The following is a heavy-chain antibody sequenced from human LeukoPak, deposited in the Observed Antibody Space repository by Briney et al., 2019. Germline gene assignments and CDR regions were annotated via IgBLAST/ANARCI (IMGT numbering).Heavy chain of an antibody. J-gene: IGHJ4*02. V-gene: IGHV3-74*01. CDR2: INTDGSTT. CDR3: ARELSNYFDY. CDR1: GFTFSSFW. Sequence: PGGSLRLSCAAPGFTFSSFWMHWVRQAPGKGLVWVSRINTDGSTTSYADSVKGRFTISRDNAKNTLYLQMNSLRAEDTAVYYCARELSNYFDYWGQGTLVTVSS. D-gene: IGHD2-2*01.